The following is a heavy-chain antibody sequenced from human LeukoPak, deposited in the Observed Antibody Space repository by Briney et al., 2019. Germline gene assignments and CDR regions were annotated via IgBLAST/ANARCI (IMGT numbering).Heavy chain of an antibody. CDR1: GYTFTDYY. CDR3: ARGPSGSDY. Sequence: GASVKVSCRVSGYTFTDYYLHWLRQAPGQGLEWMGRINPDSGGTNYAQKFQGRVTMTRDTSINTAYMDLSSLRSDDTAVYYCARGPSGSDYWGQGTLVTVSS. CDR2: INPDSGGT. D-gene: IGHD3-10*01. V-gene: IGHV1-2*06. J-gene: IGHJ4*02.